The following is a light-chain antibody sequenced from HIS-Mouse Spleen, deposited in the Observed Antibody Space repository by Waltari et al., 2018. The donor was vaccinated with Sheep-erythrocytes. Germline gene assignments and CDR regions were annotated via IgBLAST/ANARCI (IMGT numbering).Light chain of an antibody. Sequence: QSALTQPASVSGSPGQSITISCTGTSSDVGGYNLVSWYQQHPGKAPKLMVYGGSMRPSGVSNRFSGSQSGNTASLTISGLQAEDEADYYCCSYAGSSTPWVFGGGTKLTVL. V-gene: IGLV2-23*01. CDR3: CSYAGSSTPWV. CDR2: GGS. CDR1: SSDVGGYNL. J-gene: IGLJ3*02.